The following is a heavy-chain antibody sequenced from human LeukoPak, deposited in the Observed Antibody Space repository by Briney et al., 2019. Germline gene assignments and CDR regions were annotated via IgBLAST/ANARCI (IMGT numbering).Heavy chain of an antibody. V-gene: IGHV1-69*13. CDR2: IIPIFGTA. Sequence: SVKVSCKASGGTFSSYAISWVRQAPGQGLEWMGGIIPIFGTANYAQKFQGRVTITADESTSTAYMELSSLRSEDTAVYYCATYKSRHSSGWYWSFFDYWGQGTQVTVSS. D-gene: IGHD6-19*01. CDR3: ATYKSRHSSGWYWSFFDY. J-gene: IGHJ4*02. CDR1: GGTFSSYA.